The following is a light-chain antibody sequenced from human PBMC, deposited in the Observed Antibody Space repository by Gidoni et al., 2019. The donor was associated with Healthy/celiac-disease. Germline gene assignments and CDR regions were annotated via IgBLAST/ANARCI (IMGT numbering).Light chain of an antibody. Sequence: DIVMTQSPLSLPVTPGEPASISCRSSQSLLHSNGYNYLDWYLQKPGQSPQLLIYLGSNRASGVPDRFSGSGSGTDFTLKISRVEAEDVGVYYCMQALQIGTFGQGTKVEIK. CDR1: QSLLHSNGYNY. CDR2: LGS. J-gene: IGKJ1*01. V-gene: IGKV2-28*01. CDR3: MQALQIGT.